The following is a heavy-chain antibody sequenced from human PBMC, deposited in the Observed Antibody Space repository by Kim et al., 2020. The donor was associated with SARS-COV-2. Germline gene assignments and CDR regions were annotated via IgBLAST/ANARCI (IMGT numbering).Heavy chain of an antibody. V-gene: IGHV3-73*01. CDR3: TNRGGSGSSWGMGV. J-gene: IGHJ6*02. D-gene: IGHD2-15*01. Sequence: YAGSVKGRLTISSDDSKNTGYMKMNSLKTEDTAVYYCTNRGGSGSSWGMGVWGQGTTVTVSS.